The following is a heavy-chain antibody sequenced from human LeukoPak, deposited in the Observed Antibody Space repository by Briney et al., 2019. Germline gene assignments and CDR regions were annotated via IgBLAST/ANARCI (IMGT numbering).Heavy chain of an antibody. CDR1: GFTFSSYA. D-gene: IGHD3-10*01. V-gene: IGHV3-23*01. CDR3: AKGYEGLLWFGDAFDI. J-gene: IGHJ3*02. CDR2: ISGSGGST. Sequence: PGGSLRLSCAASGFTFSSYAMSWVRQAPGKGLEWVSAISGSGGSTYYADSVKGRFTISRDNSKNTLYLQMISLRAEDTAVYYCAKGYEGLLWFGDAFDIWGQGTMVTVSS.